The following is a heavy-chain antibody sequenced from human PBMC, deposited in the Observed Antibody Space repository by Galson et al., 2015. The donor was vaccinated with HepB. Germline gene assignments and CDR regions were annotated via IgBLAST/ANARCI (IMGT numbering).Heavy chain of an antibody. CDR3: AREGDCSGGNCYGVVGFQH. D-gene: IGHD2-15*01. J-gene: IGHJ1*01. V-gene: IGHV1-2*06. CDR2: INPNSGGT. CDR1: GYTFTGYY. Sequence: SVKVSCKASGYTFTGYYMHWVRQAPGQGLEWMGRINPNSGGTNYAQKFQGRVTMTRDTSISTAYMELSRLRSDDTAVYYCAREGDCSGGNCYGVVGFQHWGQGTLVTVSS.